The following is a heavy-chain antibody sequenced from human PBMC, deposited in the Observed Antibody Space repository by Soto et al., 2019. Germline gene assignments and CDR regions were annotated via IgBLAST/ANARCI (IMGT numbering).Heavy chain of an antibody. D-gene: IGHD3-3*01. CDR3: AKGDKDYCRGYFGY. J-gene: IGHJ4*01. Sequence: LRHSCAASGFTVSSNYMSWVRQAPGKGLEWVSVIYSGGSTYYADSAKGRFTISRDNSKNTLYLQMNSLRPEDTAVYYCAKGDKDYCRGYFGYCGHRTPVTVSA. CDR2: IYSGGST. CDR1: GFTVSSNY. V-gene: IGHV3-53*01.